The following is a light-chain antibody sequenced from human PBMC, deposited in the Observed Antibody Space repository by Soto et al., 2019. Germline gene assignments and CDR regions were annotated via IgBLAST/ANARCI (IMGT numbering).Light chain of an antibody. Sequence: QSALTQPASVSGSPGQSITISCTGTSSDVGGYNYVSWYQQHPGKAPKLMIYDVSDRPSGVSNRFSGSKSANTASLTISGLQAEDEADYYCSSYTSSSTLYVFGTGTKLTVL. CDR1: SSDVGGYNY. J-gene: IGLJ1*01. CDR2: DVS. V-gene: IGLV2-14*01. CDR3: SSYTSSSTLYV.